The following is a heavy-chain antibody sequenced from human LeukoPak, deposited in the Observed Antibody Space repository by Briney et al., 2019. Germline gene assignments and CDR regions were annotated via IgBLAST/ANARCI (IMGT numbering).Heavy chain of an antibody. CDR1: GGSISSYY. D-gene: IGHD1-26*01. CDR3: ARAQAGEYSGSYYDYFDY. CDR2: IYYSGST. J-gene: IGHJ4*02. V-gene: IGHV4-59*01. Sequence: SETLSLTCTVSGGSISSYYWSWIRQPPGKGLEWIGYIYYSGSTNYNPSLKSRVTISVDTSKNQFSLKLSSVTAADTAVYYCARAQAGEYSGSYYDYFDYWGQGTLVTVSS.